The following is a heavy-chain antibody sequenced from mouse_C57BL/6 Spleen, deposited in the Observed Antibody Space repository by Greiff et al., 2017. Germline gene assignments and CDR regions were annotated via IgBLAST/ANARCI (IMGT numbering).Heavy chain of an antibody. CDR3: VRRSYESYAMDY. V-gene: IGHV10-1*01. Sequence: DVKLVESGGGLVQPKGSLKLSCAASGFSFNTYAMNWVRQAPGKGLEWVARIRSKSNNYATYYADSVKDRFTISRDDSESMLYLQMNNLKTEDTAMYYCVRRSYESYAMDYWGQGTSVTVSS. D-gene: IGHD2-3*01. CDR1: GFSFNTYA. J-gene: IGHJ4*01. CDR2: IRSKSNNYAT.